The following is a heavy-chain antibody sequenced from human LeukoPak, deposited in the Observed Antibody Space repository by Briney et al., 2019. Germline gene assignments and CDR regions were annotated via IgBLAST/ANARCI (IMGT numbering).Heavy chain of an antibody. CDR1: GSTFSSYG. D-gene: IGHD3-10*01. J-gene: IGHJ4*02. V-gene: IGHV3-23*01. CDR2: ISASGGST. CDR3: ANQNYYGSGSYPDS. Sequence: PGGSLRLSCAASGSTFSSYGMSWVRQAPGKGLEWVSTISASGGSTFYAGSVKGRFTISRDNSKNTLYLQMNSLRAEDTAVYYCANQNYYGSGSYPDSWGQGTLVTVSS.